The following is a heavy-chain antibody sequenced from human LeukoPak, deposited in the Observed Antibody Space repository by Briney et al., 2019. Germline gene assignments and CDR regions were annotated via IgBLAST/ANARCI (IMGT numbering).Heavy chain of an antibody. D-gene: IGHD6-13*01. CDR3: ASRLRIAAAGSGNNY. Sequence: GGSLRLSCAASGFTFSSYAMSWVRQAPGKGLEWVSAISGSGGSTYYADSVKGRFTISRDNSKNTLYLQMNSLRAEDTAVYYCASRLRIAAAGSGNNYWGQGTLVTVSS. CDR1: GFTFSSYA. V-gene: IGHV3-23*01. CDR2: ISGSGGST. J-gene: IGHJ4*02.